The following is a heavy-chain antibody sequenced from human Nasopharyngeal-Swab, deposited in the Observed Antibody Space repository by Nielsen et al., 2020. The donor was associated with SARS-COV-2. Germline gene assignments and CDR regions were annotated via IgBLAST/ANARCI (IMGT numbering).Heavy chain of an antibody. CDR1: GYSLAKFELT. Sequence: ASVKVSCKVSGYSLAKFELTMHWVRQAPGKGLEWMGSFDNIDGEAIYAEKFQGRVTMTEDTSTDTAYMEVSSLRSDDTAIYYCATESVTGIVIYAFAFWGQGTMVTVSS. CDR2: FDNIDGEA. CDR3: ATESVTGIVIYAFAF. D-gene: IGHD3-22*01. J-gene: IGHJ3*01. V-gene: IGHV1-24*01.